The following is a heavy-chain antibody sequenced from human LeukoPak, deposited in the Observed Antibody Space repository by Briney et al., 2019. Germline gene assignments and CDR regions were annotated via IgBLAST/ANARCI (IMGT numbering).Heavy chain of an antibody. V-gene: IGHV3-23*01. CDR2: ISGSGGST. CDR1: GFTFSSYS. Sequence: PGGPLRLSCAASGFTFSSYSMSWVRQAPGKGLEWVSAISGSGGSTYYADSVKGRFTISRDNSKNTLYLQMNSLRAEDTAVYYCAKSGLYYDILTGYNYFDYWGQGTLVTVSS. CDR3: AKSGLYYDILTGYNYFDY. J-gene: IGHJ4*02. D-gene: IGHD3-9*01.